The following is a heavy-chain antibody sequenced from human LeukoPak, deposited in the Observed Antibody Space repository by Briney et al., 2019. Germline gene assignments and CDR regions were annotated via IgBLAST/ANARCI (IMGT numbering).Heavy chain of an antibody. CDR2: INHSGST. CDR3: ARTVVPAAPDDY. J-gene: IGHJ4*02. Sequence: PSETLPLTCAVYGGSFSGYYWSWIRQPPGKGLEWIGEINHSGSTNYNPSLKSRVTISVDTSKNQFSLKLSSVTAADTAVYYCARTVVPAAPDDYWGQGTLVTVSS. CDR1: GGSFSGYY. D-gene: IGHD2-2*01. V-gene: IGHV4-34*01.